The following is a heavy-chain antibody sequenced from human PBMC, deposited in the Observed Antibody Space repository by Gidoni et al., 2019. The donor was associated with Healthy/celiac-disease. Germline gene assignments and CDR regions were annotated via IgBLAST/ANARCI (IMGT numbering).Heavy chain of an antibody. CDR1: RFTFSRSG. V-gene: IGHV3-30*18. Sequence: QVQMVESGGGVVEPGRSLRLSCAASRFTFSRSGIHWVRQAPGKGMEWFEFISDDGIIKYYADPGKGRFPISRDNSKNTLYLQMNSLRAEDTAVYYCAKTPSEMEYGDYESYYGRDVWGQGTTVTVSS. D-gene: IGHD4-17*01. CDR2: ISDDGIIK. J-gene: IGHJ6*02. CDR3: AKTPSEMEYGDYESYYGRDV.